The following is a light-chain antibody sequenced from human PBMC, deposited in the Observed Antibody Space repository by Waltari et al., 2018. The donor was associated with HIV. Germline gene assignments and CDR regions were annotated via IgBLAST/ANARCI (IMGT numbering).Light chain of an antibody. CDR3: CSYAGSYIWV. Sequence: QSDLTQPRSVSGSPGQSVTISCPGTSSAVGGYNYVSWYQQHPGKAPKVMIYDVSKRPSGVPDRFSGSKSGNTASLTISGLQAEDEADYYCCSYAGSYIWVFGGGTKMTVL. V-gene: IGLV2-11*01. J-gene: IGLJ3*02. CDR1: SSAVGGYNY. CDR2: DVS.